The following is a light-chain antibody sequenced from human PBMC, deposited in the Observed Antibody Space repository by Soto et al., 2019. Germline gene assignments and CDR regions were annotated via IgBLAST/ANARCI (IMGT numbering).Light chain of an antibody. CDR1: SSDVGGFNY. J-gene: IGLJ2*01. Sequence: QSALTQPASVSGSPGQSITISCTGNSSDVGGFNYVSWYQHHPGKAPKLMIYDVSNRPSGVSNRFSGSKSGNTASLTISGLQAEDEADYYCSSYTSSSTLVVFGGGTQLTVL. CDR3: SSYTSSSTLVV. CDR2: DVS. V-gene: IGLV2-14*03.